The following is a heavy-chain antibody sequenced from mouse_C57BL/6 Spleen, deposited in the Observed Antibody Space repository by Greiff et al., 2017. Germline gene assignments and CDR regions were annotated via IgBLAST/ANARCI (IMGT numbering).Heavy chain of an antibody. CDR1: GYTFTSYW. V-gene: IGHV1-5*01. CDR2: IYPGNSDT. D-gene: IGHD2-3*01. J-gene: IGHJ2*01. CDR3: TRRGNGYCDFDV. Sequence: EVQLQQSGTVLVRPGASVKMSCTTSGYTFTSYWMHWVKQRPGQGLEWIGAIYPGNSDTSYKQKFKGKAKLTAVTSASTTYMELSMLTNEDAAVYYCTRRGNGYCDFDVWGQGTTLTVSS.